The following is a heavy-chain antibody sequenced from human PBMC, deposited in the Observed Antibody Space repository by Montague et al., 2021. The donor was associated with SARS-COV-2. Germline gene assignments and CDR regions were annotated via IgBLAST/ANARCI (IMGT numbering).Heavy chain of an antibody. J-gene: IGHJ5*02. CDR1: GGSISSSSYY. CDR3: ARRGDYCGSKCGNWFDH. CDR2: IYYSGST. D-gene: IGHD2-21*01. V-gene: IGHV4-39*01. Sequence: SETLSLTCTVSGGSISSSSYYWGWIRQPPGKGLEWIGSIYYSGSTYYNPSLKSRVTISVDTSKNQFSLKLSSVTAADTAVYYCARRGDYCGSKCGNWFDHWGRGTLVTVSS.